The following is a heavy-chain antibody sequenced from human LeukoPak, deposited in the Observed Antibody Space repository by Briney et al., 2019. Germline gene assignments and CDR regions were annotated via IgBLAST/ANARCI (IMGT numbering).Heavy chain of an antibody. D-gene: IGHD6-13*01. J-gene: IGHJ4*02. CDR1: GFTVSSNY. V-gene: IGHV3-74*01. CDR2: INTDGSST. CDR3: ARDGYSSSYLLGY. Sequence: PGGSLRLSCAASGFTVSSNYMSWVRQAPGKGLVWVSRINTDGSSTSYADSVKGRFTISRDNAKNTLYLQMNSLRAEDTAVYYCARDGYSSSYLLGYWGQGTLVTVSS.